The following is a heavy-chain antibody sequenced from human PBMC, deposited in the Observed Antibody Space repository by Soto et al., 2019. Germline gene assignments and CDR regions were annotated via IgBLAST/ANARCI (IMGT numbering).Heavy chain of an antibody. Sequence: EVQLLDSGGGLVQPGGSLRLSCVASEFTFRNYPMTWVRQTPGEGLDWVATISHDGSQRYHADSVKGRFTISRDNSKNTLYLQTNSLRVEDTAIYYCAREIPTTGPHFDYWGQGTLVTVSS. CDR2: ISHDGSQR. CDR1: EFTFRNYP. V-gene: IGHV3-23*01. J-gene: IGHJ4*02. CDR3: AREIPTTGPHFDY. D-gene: IGHD1-1*01.